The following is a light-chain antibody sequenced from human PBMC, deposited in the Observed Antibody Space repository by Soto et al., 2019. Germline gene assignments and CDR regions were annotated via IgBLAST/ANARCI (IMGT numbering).Light chain of an antibody. CDR3: SSYRGSSTPYV. CDR1: SSDVGSYNY. Sequence: QAVVTQPASVSGSPGQSITISCTGSSSDVGSYNYVSLYQHHPGKAPKVIIYGVTNRPSGVTERFSGSKSGNTASLTISGLQPEDEADYYCSSYRGSSTPYVFGTGTKLTVL. V-gene: IGLV2-14*03. CDR2: GVT. J-gene: IGLJ1*01.